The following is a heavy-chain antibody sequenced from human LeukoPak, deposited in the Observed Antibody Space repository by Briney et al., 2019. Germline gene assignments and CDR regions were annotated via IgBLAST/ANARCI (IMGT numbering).Heavy chain of an antibody. V-gene: IGHV4-39*07. D-gene: IGHD2-2*01. CDR2: IYFSGST. CDR1: GGSISSSSYY. J-gene: IGHJ5*02. Sequence: SETLSLTCTVSGGSISSSSYYWGWIRQPPGKGLEWIGSIYFSGSTYSNPSLKNRITISVDTSTNQFSLKLSSVTAADTAVYFCAREGRDIVVVPAATTYNWFDPWGQGTLVTVSS. CDR3: AREGRDIVVVPAATTYNWFDP.